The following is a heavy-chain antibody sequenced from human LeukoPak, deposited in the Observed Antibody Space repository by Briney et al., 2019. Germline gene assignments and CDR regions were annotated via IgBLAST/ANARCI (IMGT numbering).Heavy chain of an antibody. CDR3: ARDLYYYDSSGYYDPLAFDI. D-gene: IGHD3-22*01. Sequence: SQTLSLTCAISGDSVSSNSAAWNWIRQSPSRSLEWLGRTYYRYKWYNDYAVSVKNRININPDTSKKQFSLQLNYVTPEDTAVYYCARDLYYYDSSGYYDPLAFDIWGQGTMVTVSS. V-gene: IGHV6-1*01. CDR1: GDSVSSNSAA. CDR2: TYYRYKWYN. J-gene: IGHJ3*02.